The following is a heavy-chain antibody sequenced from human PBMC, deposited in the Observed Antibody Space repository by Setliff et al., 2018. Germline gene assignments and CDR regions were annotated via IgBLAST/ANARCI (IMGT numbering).Heavy chain of an antibody. V-gene: IGHV4-39*07. D-gene: IGHD4-17*01. J-gene: IGHJ4*02. CDR2: IYYLGNT. CDR3: TRGRSTGYNS. CDR1: GGSISDIGYY. Sequence: SETLSLTCTVSGGSISDIGYYWGWIRQSPGKGLEWIATIYYLGNTNYNTSLKTRVTISVDTSKNQFSLKLVPMTAADTAVYYCTRGRSTGYNSWGQGPLVTVSS.